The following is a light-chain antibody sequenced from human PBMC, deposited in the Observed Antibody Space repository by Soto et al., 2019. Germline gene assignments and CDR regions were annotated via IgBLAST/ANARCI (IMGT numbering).Light chain of an antibody. Sequence: DIHMTQSPSTLSASVGDRVTITCRARQSLTLWLAWSKQKPGKAPNRLIYKSSSFVSGVPSRLSGRGSGTEFTLTISSLQPDDFPAYYCQHRTDYFLTFGQGTKVEVK. CDR1: QSLTLW. J-gene: IGKJ1*01. CDR3: QHRTDYFLT. CDR2: KSS. V-gene: IGKV1-5*03.